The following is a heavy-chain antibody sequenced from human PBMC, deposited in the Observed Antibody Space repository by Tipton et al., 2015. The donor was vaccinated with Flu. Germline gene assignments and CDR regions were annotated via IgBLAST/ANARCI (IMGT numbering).Heavy chain of an antibody. CDR3: AREIHLYSGAAFDI. CDR2: INGTTTHT. CDR1: GFTFSDHY. D-gene: IGHD5-12*01. J-gene: IGHJ3*02. V-gene: IGHV3-11*06. Sequence: SLRLSCVASGFTFSDHYMTWIRQAPGKGLEWVSYINGTTTHTNYADSVKGRFTIPRDNAKNSLYLQMNSLRVDDTAMYFCAREIHLYSGAAFDIWGQGTMVTVSS.